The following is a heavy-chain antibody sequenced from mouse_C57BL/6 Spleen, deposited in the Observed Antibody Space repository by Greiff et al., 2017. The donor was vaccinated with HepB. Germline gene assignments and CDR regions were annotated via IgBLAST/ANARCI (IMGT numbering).Heavy chain of an antibody. D-gene: IGHD1-1*01. CDR3: ARERDYYGSTRGDY. CDR2: IYPRSGNT. J-gene: IGHJ2*01. CDR1: GYTFTSYG. Sequence: QVQLKQSGAELARPGASVKLSCKASGYTFTSYGISWVKQRTGQGLEWIGEIYPRSGNTYYNEKFKGKATLTAVKSSSTAYMELRSLTSEDSAVYFCARERDYYGSTRGDYWGQGTTLTVSS. V-gene: IGHV1-81*01.